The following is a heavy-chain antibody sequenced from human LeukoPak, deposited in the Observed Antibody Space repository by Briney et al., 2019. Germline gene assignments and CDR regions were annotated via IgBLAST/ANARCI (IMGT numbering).Heavy chain of an antibody. CDR3: TKGTIWLPFDY. CDR1: GFTFSNYA. D-gene: IGHD5-18*01. J-gene: IGHJ4*02. V-gene: IGHV3-23*01. Sequence: PGGSLRLSCAASGFTFSNYAMSWARQAPGKALEWVSAISGSGGSTYYADSVKGRFTISRDNSKNTLYLQMNSLRSEDTAVYYCTKGTIWLPFDYWGQGTLVTVSS. CDR2: ISGSGGST.